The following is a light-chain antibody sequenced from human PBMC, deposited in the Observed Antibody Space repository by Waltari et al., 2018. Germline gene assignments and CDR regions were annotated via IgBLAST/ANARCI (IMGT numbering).Light chain of an antibody. V-gene: IGKV3-20*01. CDR2: AAS. J-gene: IGKJ2*01. CDR3: HHYGGSLPNT. Sequence: EIVLTQSPGSLSLSPGERATLSCRASQSVDNTYLAWYQKKPGQAPRLLIFAASSRATGIPDRFGGGGSGTDFTLTISRLEPEDFAVYYCHHYGGSLPNTFGQGTKLEIK. CDR1: QSVDNTY.